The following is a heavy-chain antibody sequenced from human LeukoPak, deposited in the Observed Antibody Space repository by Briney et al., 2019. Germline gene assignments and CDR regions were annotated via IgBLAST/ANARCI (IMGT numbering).Heavy chain of an antibody. CDR3: AYSGSYGHLGY. D-gene: IGHD1-26*01. CDR2: IYSSVST. Sequence: SETLSLTCTVYGGSISSNAYYWAWIRQPPGKGLEWIGSIYSSVSTYYNPSLKSRVTISVDTSKNQFSLRLSSVTAADTALYYCAYSGSYGHLGYWGQGVPVTVSS. J-gene: IGHJ4*02. CDR1: GGSISSNAYY. V-gene: IGHV4-39*01.